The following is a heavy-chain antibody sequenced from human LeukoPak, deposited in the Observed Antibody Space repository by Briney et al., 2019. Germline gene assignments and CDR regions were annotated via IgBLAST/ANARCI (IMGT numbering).Heavy chain of an antibody. CDR1: KFTFSSYS. CDR2: ISSSSYI. D-gene: IGHD6-19*01. Sequence: GGSLRLSCAASKFTFSSYSMNWVRQAPGKGLEWVSSISSSSYIYYADSVKGRFTISRDNAKNSLYLQINSLRAEDTAVYYCARDLTVAGFDYWGQGTLVTVSS. V-gene: IGHV3-21*01. CDR3: ARDLTVAGFDY. J-gene: IGHJ4*02.